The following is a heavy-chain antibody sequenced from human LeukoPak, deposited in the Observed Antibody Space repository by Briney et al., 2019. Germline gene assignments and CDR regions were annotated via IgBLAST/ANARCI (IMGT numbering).Heavy chain of an antibody. CDR3: ARDPNGNYVGAFEM. CDR2: ILSGGDVC. D-gene: IGHD4-17*01. Sequence: PGGSLRLSCAASGFSSSSFAMMWVRQAPGMGLELISAILSGGDVCFYGDSVRGRFTISRDDSTNTLFLQMNNLRAHDSAVYYCARDPNGNYVGAFEMWGPGTTVTVSS. J-gene: IGHJ3*02. CDR1: GFSSSSFA. V-gene: IGHV3-23*01.